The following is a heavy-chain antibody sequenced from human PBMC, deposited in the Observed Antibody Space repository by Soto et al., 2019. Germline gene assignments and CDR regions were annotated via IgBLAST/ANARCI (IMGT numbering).Heavy chain of an antibody. D-gene: IGHD3-3*01. J-gene: IGHJ5*02. V-gene: IGHV4-31*03. CDR1: GGSISSGGYY. Sequence: SETLSLTCTVSGGSISSGGYYWSWIRQHPGKGLEWIGYIYYSGSTYYNPSLKSRVTISVDTSKNQFSLKLSSVTAADTAVYYCARLDFRMNWFDPWGQGTLVTVSS. CDR3: ARLDFRMNWFDP. CDR2: IYYSGST.